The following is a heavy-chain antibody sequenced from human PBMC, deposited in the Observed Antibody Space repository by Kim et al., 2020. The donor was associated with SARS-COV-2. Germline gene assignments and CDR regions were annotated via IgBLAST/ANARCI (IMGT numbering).Heavy chain of an antibody. V-gene: IGHV3-23*03. CDR1: GFTFSSYA. CDR3: ANGGVGGSRSGLFDY. J-gene: IGHJ4*02. CDR2: IYSGGSST. Sequence: GGSLRLSCAASGFTFSSYAMSWVRQAPGKGLEWVSVIYSGGSSTYYADSVKGRFTISRDNSKNTLYLQMNSLRAEDTAVYYCANGGVGGSRSGLFDYWGQGTLVTVSS. D-gene: IGHD2-15*01.